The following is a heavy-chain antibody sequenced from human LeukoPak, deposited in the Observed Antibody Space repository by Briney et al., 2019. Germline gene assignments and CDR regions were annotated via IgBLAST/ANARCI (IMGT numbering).Heavy chain of an antibody. D-gene: IGHD5-12*01. CDR2: ISANGDNT. J-gene: IGHJ4*02. CDR1: GFTFSSYS. Sequence: GGSLRLSCAASGFTFSSYSVSWVRQAPGKGLEWVSAISANGDNTYYADSVKGRFPISRDNSIYTLYLQMNSLRAEGTAVYYCATVRPWIIWGQGTLVTVSS. V-gene: IGHV3-23*01. CDR3: ATVRPWII.